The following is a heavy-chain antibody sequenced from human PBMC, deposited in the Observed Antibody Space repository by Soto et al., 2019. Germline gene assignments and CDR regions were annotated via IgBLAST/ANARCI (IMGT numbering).Heavy chain of an antibody. CDR1: GDSISTVDYF. J-gene: IGHJ5*01. CDR2: IYKSATT. Sequence: SETLSLTCCVSGDSISTVDYFWAWIRQPPGQALEYIGYIYKSATTYYNPSFESRVAISLDTSKSQFSLNVTSVTAADTAVYFCARGRYCLTGRCFPNWFDSWGQGTLVTVYS. V-gene: IGHV4-30-4*01. D-gene: IGHD2-15*01. CDR3: ARGRYCLTGRCFPNWFDS.